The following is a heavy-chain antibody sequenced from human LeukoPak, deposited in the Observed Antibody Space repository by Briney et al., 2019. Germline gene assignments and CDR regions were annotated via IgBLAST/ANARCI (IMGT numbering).Heavy chain of an antibody. CDR3: AKDGSSTSCFPDY. Sequence: GGSLRLSCAASGFTCSSYAMSWVRQAPGKGLEWVSAISGSGGSTYYADSVKGRFTISRDNSKNTLYLQMNSLRAEDTAVYYCAKDGSSTSCFPDYWGQGTLVTVSS. CDR2: ISGSGGST. CDR1: GFTCSSYA. J-gene: IGHJ4*02. D-gene: IGHD2-2*01. V-gene: IGHV3-23*01.